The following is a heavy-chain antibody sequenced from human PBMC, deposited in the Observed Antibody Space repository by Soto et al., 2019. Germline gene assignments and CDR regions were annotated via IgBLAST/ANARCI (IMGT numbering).Heavy chain of an antibody. CDR2: IYYSGST. CDR3: ARAYSYGYGLYFDY. CDR1: GGSIRSYY. Sequence: SETLSLTCTVSGGSIRSYYWSWIRQPPGKGLELIGYIYYSGSTNYNPSLNSSLKSRATISVDTSNNQFSLKLSSVTAADTAVFYCARAYSYGYGLYFDYWGQGTLFTVSS. D-gene: IGHD5-18*01. J-gene: IGHJ4*02. V-gene: IGHV4-59*08.